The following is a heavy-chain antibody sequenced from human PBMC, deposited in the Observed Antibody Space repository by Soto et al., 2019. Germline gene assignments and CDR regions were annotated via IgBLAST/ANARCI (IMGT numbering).Heavy chain of an antibody. Sequence: PGGSLRLSCAASGFTFSNYWMHWVRQAPGKGLVWVSRINSDGSSTTYADSVKGRFTISRDNSKNTLYLQMNSLRAEDTAVYYCAKGILGIAAAGSVRNWFDPWGQGTLVTVSS. CDR3: AKGILGIAAAGSVRNWFDP. V-gene: IGHV3-74*01. D-gene: IGHD6-13*01. J-gene: IGHJ5*02. CDR2: INSDGSST. CDR1: GFTFSNYW.